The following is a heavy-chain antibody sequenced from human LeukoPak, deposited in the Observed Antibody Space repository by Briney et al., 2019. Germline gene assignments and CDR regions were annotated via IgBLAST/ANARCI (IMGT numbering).Heavy chain of an antibody. D-gene: IGHD6-13*01. Sequence: GGSLRLSCAASGFTVSSNYMSWVRQAPATGLGWVSVIYSGGSTYYADSVKGRFTIPRHNSKNTLYLQMHSLRAEDTAVYYCARGMVGSSWKFDYWGQGTLVTVSS. V-gene: IGHV3-53*04. J-gene: IGHJ4*02. CDR3: ARGMVGSSWKFDY. CDR1: GFTVSSNY. CDR2: IYSGGST.